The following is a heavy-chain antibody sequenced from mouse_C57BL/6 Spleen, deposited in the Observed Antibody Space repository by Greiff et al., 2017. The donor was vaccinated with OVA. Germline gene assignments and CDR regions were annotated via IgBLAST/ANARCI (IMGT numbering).Heavy chain of an antibody. J-gene: IGHJ4*01. V-gene: IGHV10-3*01. CDR2: IRSKSGNSAT. CDR1: GFTFTSYA. Sequence: VQLVESGGGLVQPEGSLKLSCAASGFTFTSYAMHWVRQAPGKGLEWVARIRSKSGNSATYYADSVKDRFTISRDDSQNMLYLQMNILKTKDTAMYYGVSAYDCDVDARDYWGQGTSVTVSS. CDR3: VSAYDCDVDARDY. D-gene: IGHD2-4*01.